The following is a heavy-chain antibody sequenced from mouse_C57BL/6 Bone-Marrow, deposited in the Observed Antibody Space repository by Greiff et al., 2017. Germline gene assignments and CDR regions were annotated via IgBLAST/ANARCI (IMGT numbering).Heavy chain of an antibody. CDR2: IDPETGGT. Sequence: VQLQQSGAELVRPGASVTLSCKASGYTFTDYEMHWVKQTPVHGLEWIGAIDPETGGTAYNQKFKGKAILTADKSSRTAYMELRSLTSEDSAVYYCTRGGYDYPYFDYWGQGTTLTVSS. CDR1: GYTFTDYE. J-gene: IGHJ2*01. D-gene: IGHD2-4*01. CDR3: TRGGYDYPYFDY. V-gene: IGHV1-15*01.